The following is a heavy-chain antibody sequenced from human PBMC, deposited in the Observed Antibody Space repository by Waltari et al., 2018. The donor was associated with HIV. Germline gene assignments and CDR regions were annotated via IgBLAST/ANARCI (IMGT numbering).Heavy chain of an antibody. J-gene: IGHJ4*03. CDR3: ARVLVTLPLYYFNPDDSLPGGY. CDR1: GFTLSSYV. Sequence: VQLVESGGGLVRPGESLRLSCAASGFTLSSYVMTWVRQAPGKGREWVSAVSGRDGATYYTESVRGRFTISGDNSKNTLFLQMTDLGAEDTAIYFCARVLVTLPLYYFNPDDSLPGGYWGHGTLVTVSS. CDR2: VSGRDGAT. D-gene: IGHD3-10*01. V-gene: IGHV3-23*04.